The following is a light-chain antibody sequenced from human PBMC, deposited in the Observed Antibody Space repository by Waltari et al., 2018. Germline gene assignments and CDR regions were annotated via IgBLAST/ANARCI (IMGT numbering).Light chain of an antibody. V-gene: IGLV2-14*01. CDR3: SSYTTSTTPAV. J-gene: IGLJ2*01. CDR2: EVS. Sequence: QSALTQPASVSGSPGQSITISCTGTSSDVGGYNYVSWYQQHPGKAPKLMIYEVSKWPSRLSSLFSGSNSGTTASLTISGLQADDEADYYCSSYTTSTTPAVFGGGTTLTVL. CDR1: SSDVGGYNY.